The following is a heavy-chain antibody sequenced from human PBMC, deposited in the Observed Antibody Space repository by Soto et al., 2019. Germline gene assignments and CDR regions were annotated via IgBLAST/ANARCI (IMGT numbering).Heavy chain of an antibody. D-gene: IGHD3-10*01. CDR1: GYTLTELS. J-gene: IGHJ3*02. V-gene: IGHV1-24*01. CDR2: FDPEDGET. CDR3: ATGFMMVRGVMAPVRAFDI. Sequence: ASVKVSCKVSGYTLTELSMHWVRQAPGKGLEWMGGFDPEDGETIYAQKFQGRVTMTEDTSTDTAYMELSSLRSEDTAVYYCATGFMMVRGVMAPVRAFDIWGQGTMVTV.